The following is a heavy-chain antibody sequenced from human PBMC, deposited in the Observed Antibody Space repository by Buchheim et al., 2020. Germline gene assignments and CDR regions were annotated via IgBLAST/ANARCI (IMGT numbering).Heavy chain of an antibody. V-gene: IGHV4-34*01. J-gene: IGHJ4*02. CDR2: INHSGST. D-gene: IGHD3-9*01. CDR3: ALCYGLRYFVWPRVYFDY. Sequence: QVQLQQSGAGLLKPSETLSLTCDVYGGSFSGYYWSWIRQPPGKGLEWIGEINHSGSTNYNPSLKSRVTISVDTSKNQFSLMLSSMAAADTAVYYCALCYGLRYFVWPRVYFDYLGQGTL. CDR1: GGSFSGYY.